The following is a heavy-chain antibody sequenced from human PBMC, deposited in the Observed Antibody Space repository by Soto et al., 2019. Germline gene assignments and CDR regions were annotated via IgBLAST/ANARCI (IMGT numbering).Heavy chain of an antibody. CDR3: AIQGFGAIHSVVDR. V-gene: IGHV4-59*08. D-gene: IGHD3-10*01. CDR2: LHYGGNS. J-gene: IGHJ6*02. Sequence: QVQLQESGPGLVKPSETLSLTCTVSGGSISSYYCSWFRQPPGKGLEWIGLLHYGGNSDYTTSLRSRVTMSADTSNNQSYLRLSSVTAVYTALYYWAIQGFGAIHSVVDRWGQETTVSVSS. CDR1: GGSISSYY.